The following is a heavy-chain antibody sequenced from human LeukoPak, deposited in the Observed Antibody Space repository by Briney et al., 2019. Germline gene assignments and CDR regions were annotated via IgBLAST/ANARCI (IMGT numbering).Heavy chain of an antibody. D-gene: IGHD3-22*01. CDR2: INHSGSI. J-gene: IGHJ4*02. CDR1: GESFSGYY. Sequence: SETLSLTCAVYGESFSGYYWSWIRQPPGKGLTWIGEINHSGSINYNPSLKSRVTISLDTSKSQFSLKLSSETAAESAVYYCAGGKYDGGGYYLDYWGQGTLVTVSS. V-gene: IGHV4-34*01. CDR3: AGGKYDGGGYYLDY.